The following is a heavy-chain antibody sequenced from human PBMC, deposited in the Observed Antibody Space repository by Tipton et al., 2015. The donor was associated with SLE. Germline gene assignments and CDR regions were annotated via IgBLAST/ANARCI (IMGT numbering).Heavy chain of an antibody. V-gene: IGHV4-4*07. D-gene: IGHD6-19*01. CDR2: ISSSGNT. J-gene: IGHJ4*02. CDR3: ARIRVAGGYYFDY. Sequence: TLSLTCTVSGGSISNYYWSWIRQPAGKGLEWIGRISSSGNTNYNPYLKSRVTMSLDTSKNQFSLKLTSVTAADTAVYYCARIRVAGGYYFDYWGQGTLVTVSS. CDR1: GGSISNYY.